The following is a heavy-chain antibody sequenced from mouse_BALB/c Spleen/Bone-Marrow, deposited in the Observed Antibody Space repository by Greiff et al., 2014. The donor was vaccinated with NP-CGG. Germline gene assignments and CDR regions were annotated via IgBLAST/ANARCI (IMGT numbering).Heavy chain of an antibody. J-gene: IGHJ3*01. D-gene: IGHD2-1*01. CDR3: ARRDGNYAWFAY. CDR2: INPGSGGT. Sequence: VQLQESGAELVRPGTSVKVSCKASGYAFTNYLIEWVKQRPGQGLEWIGVINPGSGGTNYNEKFKGKATLTADKSSSTAYMQLSSLTSDDSAVYFCARRDGNYAWFAYWGQGTLVTVS. CDR1: GYAFTNYL. V-gene: IGHV1-54*03.